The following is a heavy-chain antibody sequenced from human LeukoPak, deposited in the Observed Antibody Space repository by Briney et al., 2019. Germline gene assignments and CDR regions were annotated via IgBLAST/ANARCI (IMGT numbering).Heavy chain of an antibody. CDR2: IYSGGST. J-gene: IGHJ3*02. CDR1: GFTVSSNY. Sequence: PGGSLRLSCAASGFTVSSNYMSWVRQAPGKGLEWVSVIYSGGSTYYADSVKGRFTISRDNSKNTLYLQMNSLRAEDTAVYYCARDSQHYDILTGYSHDAFDIWGQGTMATVSS. D-gene: IGHD3-9*01. CDR3: ARDSQHYDILTGYSHDAFDI. V-gene: IGHV3-66*01.